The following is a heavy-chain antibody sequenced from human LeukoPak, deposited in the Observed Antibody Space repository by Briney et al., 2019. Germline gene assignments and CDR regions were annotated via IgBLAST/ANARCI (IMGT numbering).Heavy chain of an antibody. V-gene: IGHV4-31*03. J-gene: IGHJ4*02. CDR3: ARANCGGGSCYSDY. CDR1: GGSISSGGYY. Sequence: SETLSFTCSVSGGSISSGGYYWSWIRQHPGKGLEWIGYIYYSGSTYYNPSLKSRVTISVDTSKNQFSLKLSSVTAADTAVYYCARANCGGGSCYSDYWGQGTLVTVSS. D-gene: IGHD2-15*01. CDR2: IYYSGST.